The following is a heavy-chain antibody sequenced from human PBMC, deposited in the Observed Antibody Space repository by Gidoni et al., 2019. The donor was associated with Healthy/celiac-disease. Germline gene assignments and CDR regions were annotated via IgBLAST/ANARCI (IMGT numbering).Heavy chain of an antibody. CDR1: GFTFSSYS. Sequence: EVQLVESGGGLVKPGGSLRLSCAASGFTFSSYSMNWVRQAPGKGLEWVSSISSSSSYIYYADSVKCRFTISRDNAKNSLYLQMNSLRAEDTAVYYCARDGYSSSTFIDYWGQGTLVTVSS. CDR2: ISSSSSYI. J-gene: IGHJ4*02. CDR3: ARDGYSSSTFIDY. D-gene: IGHD6-6*01. V-gene: IGHV3-21*01.